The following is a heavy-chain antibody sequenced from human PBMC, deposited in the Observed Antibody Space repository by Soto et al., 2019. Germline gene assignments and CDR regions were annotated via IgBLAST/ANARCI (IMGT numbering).Heavy chain of an antibody. V-gene: IGHV3-9*01. CDR1: GFTFDDYA. Sequence: HPGGALRLSCATSGFTFDDYAMHWVRQAPGKGLEWVSSISWNSGSIGYADSVKGRLTISRDNAKNSLYLQMNSLRAEDTALYYCAKDAPNSGYDTGHFDYWGQG. CDR2: ISWNSGSI. J-gene: IGHJ4*02. D-gene: IGHD5-12*01. CDR3: AKDAPNSGYDTGHFDY.